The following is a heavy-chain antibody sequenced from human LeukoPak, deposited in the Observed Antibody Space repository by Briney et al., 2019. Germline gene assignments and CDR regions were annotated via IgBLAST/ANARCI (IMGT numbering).Heavy chain of an antibody. CDR3: CLTTLAVVYYFDY. CDR1: GFTFSDYA. CDR2: ISSDGTNK. V-gene: IGHV3-30*04. J-gene: IGHJ4*02. D-gene: IGHD1/OR15-1a*01. Sequence: GGSLRLSCSASGFTFSDYAMHWVRQAPGKGLEWVAVISSDGTNKYYAESVRGRFTISRDNSANTLYLYMNSLTGADTPVYYCCLTTLAVVYYFDYWGQGTLVTVSS.